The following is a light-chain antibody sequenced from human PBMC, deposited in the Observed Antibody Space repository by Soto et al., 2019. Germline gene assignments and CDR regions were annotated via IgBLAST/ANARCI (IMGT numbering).Light chain of an antibody. V-gene: IGLV4-69*01. Sequence: QSVLTQSPSASASLGASVTLTCTLSSGHSSYAIAWHQQQPEKGPRHLMMLNSDGSHSTGVAIPARSSGSSSGAERYLTISGDQSEDDGDYYCETWGTGVVFGGGTKLTVL. CDR1: SGHSSYA. CDR3: ETWGTGVV. J-gene: IGLJ2*01. CDR2: LNSDGSH.